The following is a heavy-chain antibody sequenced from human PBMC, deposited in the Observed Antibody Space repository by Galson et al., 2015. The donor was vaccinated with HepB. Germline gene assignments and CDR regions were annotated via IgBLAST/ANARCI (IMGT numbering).Heavy chain of an antibody. CDR2: IWYDGSNK. D-gene: IGHD6-13*01. J-gene: IGHJ3*02. CDR1: GLTFSSYG. CDR3: ARERINIADEGSALDI. Sequence: LRLSCAASGLTFSSYGMHWVRQAPGKGLEWVAVIWYDGSNKYYADSVKGRFSIFRDNSKNTLYLQMNSLRAEDAAVYYCARERINIADEGSALDIWGQGTMVTVSS. V-gene: IGHV3-33*01.